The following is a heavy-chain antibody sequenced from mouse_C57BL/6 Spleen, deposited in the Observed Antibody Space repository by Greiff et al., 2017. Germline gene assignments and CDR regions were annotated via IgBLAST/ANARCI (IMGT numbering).Heavy chain of an antibody. V-gene: IGHV1-61*01. CDR2: IYPSDSET. Sequence: VQLQQPGAELVRPGSSVKLSCKASGYTFTSYWMDWVKQRPGQGLEWIGNIYPSDSETHYNQKFKDKATLTVDKSSSTAYMQLSSLTSEDSAVYYCARRVYYYAMDYWGQGTSVTVSS. J-gene: IGHJ4*01. CDR1: GYTFTSYW. CDR3: ARRVYYYAMDY.